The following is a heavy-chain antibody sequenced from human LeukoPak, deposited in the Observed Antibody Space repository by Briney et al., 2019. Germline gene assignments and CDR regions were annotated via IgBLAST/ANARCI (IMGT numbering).Heavy chain of an antibody. CDR1: GFTFSNNW. D-gene: IGHD2-2*02. J-gene: IGHJ4*02. CDR3: ARSRDIPLDY. Sequence: GGSLRLSCAASGFTFSNNWMHWVRQAPGKGLVWVSRINTDGSSIDYADSVKGRFTISRDNAKNTLYLQMNSLRAEDRAVYYCARSRDIPLDYWGQGTLVTVSS. V-gene: IGHV3-74*01. CDR2: INTDGSSI.